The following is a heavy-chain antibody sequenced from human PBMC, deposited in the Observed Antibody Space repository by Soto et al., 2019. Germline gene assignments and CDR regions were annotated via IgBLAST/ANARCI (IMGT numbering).Heavy chain of an antibody. CDR3: ARDIPIAAVDNWFDP. CDR1: GGTFSSYA. D-gene: IGHD6-13*01. V-gene: IGHV1-69*13. CDR2: IIPIFGTA. J-gene: IGHJ5*02. Sequence: GASVKVSCKASGGTFSSYAISWVRQAPGQGLEWMGGIIPIFGTASYAQKFQGRVTITADESTSTAYMELSSLRSEDTAVYYCARDIPIAAVDNWFDPWGQGTLVTVSS.